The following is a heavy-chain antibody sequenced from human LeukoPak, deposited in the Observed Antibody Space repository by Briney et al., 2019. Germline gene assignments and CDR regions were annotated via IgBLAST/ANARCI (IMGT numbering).Heavy chain of an antibody. CDR1: GGSFSNYY. CDR3: ARAIAVTPWYFDL. J-gene: IGHJ2*01. V-gene: IGHV3-11*03. Sequence: LSLTCTVYGGSFSNYYWSWIRQAPGKGLEWISYIRSSGSDTNYADSVRGRFTISRDNAKNSLYLQMNSLRAEDTAVYYCARAIAVTPWYFDLWGRGTLVTVSS. D-gene: IGHD6-19*01. CDR2: IRSSGSDT.